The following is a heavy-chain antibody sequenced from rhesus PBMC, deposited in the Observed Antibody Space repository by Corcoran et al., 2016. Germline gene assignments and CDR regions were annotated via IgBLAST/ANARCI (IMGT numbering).Heavy chain of an antibody. V-gene: IGHV4-122*02. Sequence: QVQLQESGPGLVKPSETLSLTCDVSGGSISSSYYYWSWLRQAQGKGLEWIGYISFRGITSYNPSLKSRVTISRDTSKNQFSLKLTSMTAADTAVYYCARLSSSDAFDFWGQGLRVTVSS. CDR2: ISFRGIT. D-gene: IGHD6-43*01. CDR3: ARLSSSDAFDF. CDR1: GGSISSSYYY. J-gene: IGHJ3*01.